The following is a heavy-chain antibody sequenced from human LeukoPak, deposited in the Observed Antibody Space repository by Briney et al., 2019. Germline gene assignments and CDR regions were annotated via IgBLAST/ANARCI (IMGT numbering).Heavy chain of an antibody. CDR3: ARGKEQQLYAFDI. D-gene: IGHD6-13*01. CDR1: GFTFSSYA. J-gene: IGHJ3*02. Sequence: GRSLRLSCAASGFTFSSYAMHWVRQAPGKGLEWVAVISYDGSNKYYADSVKGRFTISRDNSKNTLYLQMDSLSAEDTAVYYCARGKEQQLYAFDIWGQGTMVTVSS. CDR2: ISYDGSNK. V-gene: IGHV3-33*08.